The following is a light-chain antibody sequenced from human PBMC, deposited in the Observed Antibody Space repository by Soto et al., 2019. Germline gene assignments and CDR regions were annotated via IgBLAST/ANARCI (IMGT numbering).Light chain of an antibody. CDR3: QTWGTGIHWV. CDR1: XXXSRYA. Sequence: QSVLTQSPSASASLXXXVKVTCTXXXXXSRYAIAWHQQQPEKGPRYLMKVSSDGSHSKGDGIPDRFSGSSSGAERYLTISSLQSEDEADYYCQTWGTGIHWVFGGGTKLTVL. CDR2: VSSDGSH. J-gene: IGLJ3*02. V-gene: IGLV4-69*01.